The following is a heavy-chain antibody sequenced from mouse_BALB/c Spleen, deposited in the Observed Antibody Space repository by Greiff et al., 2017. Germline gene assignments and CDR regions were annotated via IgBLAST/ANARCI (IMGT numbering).Heavy chain of an antibody. CDR3: AREGDMIQTWFAY. D-gene: IGHD2-4*01. CDR1: GYSFTGYY. Sequence: EVQLQQSGPELVKPGASVKISCKASGYSFTGYYMHWVKQSHVKSLEWIGRINPYNGATSYNQNFKDKASLTVDKSSSTAYMELHSLTSEDSAVYYCAREGDMIQTWFAYWGQGTLVTVSA. CDR2: INPYNGAT. J-gene: IGHJ3*01. V-gene: IGHV1-31*01.